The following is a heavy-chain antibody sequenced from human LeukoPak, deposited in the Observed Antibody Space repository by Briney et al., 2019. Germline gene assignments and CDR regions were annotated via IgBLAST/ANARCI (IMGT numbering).Heavy chain of an antibody. CDR2: IYHSGST. D-gene: IGHD3-3*01. CDR3: ARTIFGVVNNAFDI. V-gene: IGHV4-30-2*01. CDR1: GGSISSGGYS. Sequence: PSQTLSLTCAVSGGSISSGGYSWSWIRQPPGKGLEWIGYIYHSGSTYYNPSLKSRVTISVDRSKNQFSLKLSSVTAADTAVYYCARTIFGVVNNAFDIWGQGTMVTVSP. J-gene: IGHJ3*02.